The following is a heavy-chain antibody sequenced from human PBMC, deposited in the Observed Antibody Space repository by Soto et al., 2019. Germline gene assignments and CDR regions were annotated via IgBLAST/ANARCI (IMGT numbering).Heavy chain of an antibody. CDR3: AKDIAPNPYDSSGAPFDV. CDR1: GFTFSNYA. J-gene: IGHJ3*01. V-gene: IGHV3-23*01. CDR2: ISGGGGNT. Sequence: EVQLLESGGGLVQPGGSLRLSCVASGFTFSNYAMNWVRQAPGKGLEWISAISGGGGNTYYADSVKGRISVSRDNSKSTLYLHIDSLRAACTAVYYCAKDIAPNPYDSSGAPFDVWGQGTKVTVSS. D-gene: IGHD3-22*01.